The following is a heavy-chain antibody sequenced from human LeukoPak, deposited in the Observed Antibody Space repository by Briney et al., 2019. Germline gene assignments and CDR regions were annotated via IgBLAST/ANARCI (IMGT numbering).Heavy chain of an antibody. CDR1: GFTFSSYS. D-gene: IGHD2-15*01. CDR2: ISSSSSYT. J-gene: IGHJ4*02. CDR3: ARDDCSGGSCYSGAFDY. V-gene: IGHV3-21*01. Sequence: GGSLRLSCAASGFTFSSYSMNWVRQAPGKGLEWVSSISSSSSYTYYADSVKGRFTISRDNAKNSLYLQMNSLRAEDTAVYYCARDDCSGGSCYSGAFDYWGQGTLVTVSS.